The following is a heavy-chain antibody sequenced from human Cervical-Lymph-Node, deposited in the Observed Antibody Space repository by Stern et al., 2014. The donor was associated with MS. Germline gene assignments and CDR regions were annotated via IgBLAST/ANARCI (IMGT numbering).Heavy chain of an antibody. D-gene: IGHD1-26*01. J-gene: IGHJ4*02. CDR2: INSSSTSM. V-gene: IGHV3-21*01. Sequence: VQLVESGGGLVNPGGSLRLSCAASGFTFSSSAMNWVRQAPGQGLEWVSSINSSSTSMEFADSVKGRFTISRDNADNSLYLQMNSVRAEDTAVYYCARGGGSFSFWGRGTLVTVSS. CDR3: ARGGGSFSF. CDR1: GFTFSSSA.